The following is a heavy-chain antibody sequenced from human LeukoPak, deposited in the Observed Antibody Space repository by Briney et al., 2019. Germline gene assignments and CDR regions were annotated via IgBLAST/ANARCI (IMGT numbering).Heavy chain of an antibody. D-gene: IGHD5-12*01. Sequence: GGSLRLSCAASGFTFSSYAMSWVRQAPGKGLEWVSAISGSGGSTYYAGSVKGRFTISRDNSKNTLYLQMNSLRAEDTAVDYCAKGPVVREVATTGFDYWGQGTLVTVSS. J-gene: IGHJ4*02. CDR2: ISGSGGST. CDR1: GFTFSSYA. V-gene: IGHV3-23*01. CDR3: AKGPVVREVATTGFDY.